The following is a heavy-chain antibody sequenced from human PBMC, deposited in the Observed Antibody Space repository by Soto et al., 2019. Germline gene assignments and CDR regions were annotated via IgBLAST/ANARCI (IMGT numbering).Heavy chain of an antibody. CDR2: IGTAGDP. J-gene: IGHJ6*02. V-gene: IGHV3-13*05. CDR3: ARGLGYCSSTSCYTWLGMDV. CDR1: GFTFSSYD. D-gene: IGHD2-2*02. Sequence: HGGSLRLSCAASGFTFSSYDMHWVRQATGKGLEWVSAIGTAGDPYYPGSVKGRFTISRENAKNSLYLQMNSLRAGDTAVYYCARGLGYCSSTSCYTWLGMDVWGQGTTVTVSS.